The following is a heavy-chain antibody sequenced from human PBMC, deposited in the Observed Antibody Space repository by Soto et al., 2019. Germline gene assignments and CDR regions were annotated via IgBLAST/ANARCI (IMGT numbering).Heavy chain of an antibody. CDR1: GFTFSSYA. CDR2: ISGSGGST. V-gene: IGHV3-23*01. J-gene: IGHJ3*02. Sequence: EVQLLESGGGLVQPGGSLRLSCAASGFTFSSYAMSWVRQAPGKGLEWVSAISGSGGSTYYADSVKGRFTISRDNSKNTLYLKMNSLRAEDTAVYYCTKEGRGYCSGGSCYSNAFDIWGQGTMVTVSS. D-gene: IGHD2-15*01. CDR3: TKEGRGYCSGGSCYSNAFDI.